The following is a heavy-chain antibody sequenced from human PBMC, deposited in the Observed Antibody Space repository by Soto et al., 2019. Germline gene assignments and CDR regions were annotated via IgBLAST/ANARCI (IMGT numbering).Heavy chain of an antibody. CDR3: ARGATIFGVVNLYYYYYGMDV. D-gene: IGHD3-3*01. J-gene: IGHJ6*02. CDR2: ISDSGGRT. V-gene: IGHV3-23*01. Sequence: EVQLLESGGGLVEPGGSLRLSCAASGFTFSTYAMSWVRQAPGKGLEWVSAISDSGGRTYYVDSVKGRFTISRDNSKNTLYLQMNSLRAEDTAVYYCARGATIFGVVNLYYYYYGMDVWGQGTTVTVSS. CDR1: GFTFSTYA.